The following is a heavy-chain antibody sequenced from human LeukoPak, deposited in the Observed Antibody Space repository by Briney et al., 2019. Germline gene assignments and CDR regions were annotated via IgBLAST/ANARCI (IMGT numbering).Heavy chain of an antibody. V-gene: IGHV3-7*03. D-gene: IGHD2-2*01. CDR2: IKQDGSEK. J-gene: IGHJ4*02. CDR3: ASNVMGYQLLVFDY. CDR1: GFTFSSYW. Sequence: GGSLRLSCAASGFTFSSYWISWVRQAPGKGLEWVATIKQDGSEKYYVDSVKGRFTISRDNAKNSLYLQMNSLRAEDMAVYYCASNVMGYQLLVFDYWGQGTLVTVSS.